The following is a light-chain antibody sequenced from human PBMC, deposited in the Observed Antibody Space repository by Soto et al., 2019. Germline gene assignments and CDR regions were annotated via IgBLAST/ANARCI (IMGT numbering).Light chain of an antibody. V-gene: IGLV4-69*01. Sequence: QPVLTQSPSASASLGASVKLTCTLSSGHSSYAIAWHQQQPEKGPRYLMKLNSDGSHNKGDGIPDRFSGSSSGAERYLTFSSLQSEDESDYYCQTWVTGIYVFGTGTKVTVL. CDR3: QTWVTGIYV. CDR1: SGHSSYA. J-gene: IGLJ1*01. CDR2: LNSDGSH.